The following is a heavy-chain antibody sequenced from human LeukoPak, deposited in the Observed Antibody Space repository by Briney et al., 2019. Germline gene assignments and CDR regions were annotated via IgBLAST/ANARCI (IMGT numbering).Heavy chain of an antibody. CDR3: AKNGRGYSSDYFDY. D-gene: IGHD5-18*01. J-gene: IGHJ4*02. Sequence: GGSLRLSCAASGFTFSSYAMSWVRQAPGKGLEWVSAIIGSGGSTYYADSVKGRFTISRDNSKNTLYLQMNTLRPEDTAVYSCAKNGRGYSSDYFDYWGQGTLVTVSS. CDR2: IIGSGGST. CDR1: GFTFSSYA. V-gene: IGHV3-23*01.